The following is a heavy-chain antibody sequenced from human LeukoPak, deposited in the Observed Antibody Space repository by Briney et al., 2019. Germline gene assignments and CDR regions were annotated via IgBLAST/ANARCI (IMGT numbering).Heavy chain of an antibody. CDR3: ARDWVTYYYGSGSLPGNYFDY. V-gene: IGHV1-2*02. Sequence: GASVKVSCKASGYTFTGYYMHWVRQAPGQGLEWMGLINLNSGGTNYAQKFQGRVAMTRDTSISTAYMELSRLRSDDTAVYHCARDWVTYYYGSGSLPGNYFDYWGQGTLVTVSS. J-gene: IGHJ4*02. D-gene: IGHD3-10*01. CDR2: INLNSGGT. CDR1: GYTFTGYY.